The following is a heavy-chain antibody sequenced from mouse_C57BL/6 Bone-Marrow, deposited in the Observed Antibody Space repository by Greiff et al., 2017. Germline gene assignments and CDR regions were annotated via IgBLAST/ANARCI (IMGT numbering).Heavy chain of an antibody. J-gene: IGHJ3*01. Sequence: QVQLKESGPGLVQPSQSLSITCTVSGFSLTSYGVHWVRQSPGKGLEWLGVLWSGGSTDYNAAFISRLSISKDNSKSQVFFEMNSLQADETAIYYCAQGGTWFAYWGQGTLVTVSA. CDR1: GFSLTSYG. CDR2: LWSGGST. CDR3: AQGGTWFAY. V-gene: IGHV2-2*01.